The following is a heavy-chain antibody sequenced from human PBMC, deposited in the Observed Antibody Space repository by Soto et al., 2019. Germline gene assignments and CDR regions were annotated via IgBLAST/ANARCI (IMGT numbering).Heavy chain of an antibody. J-gene: IGHJ4*02. CDR1: GGSISSSNW. Sequence: PSETLSLTCAVSGGSISSSNWWSWVRQPPGKGLEWIGEIYHSGSTNYNPSLKSRVTISVDKSKNQFSLKLSSVTAADTAVYYCARVEYDYVWGSYRGLDYWGQGTLVTVSS. CDR3: ARVEYDYVWGSYRGLDY. D-gene: IGHD3-16*02. CDR2: IYHSGST. V-gene: IGHV4-4*02.